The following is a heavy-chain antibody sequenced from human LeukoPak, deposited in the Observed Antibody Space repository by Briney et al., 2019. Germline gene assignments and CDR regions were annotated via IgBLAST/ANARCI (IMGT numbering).Heavy chain of an antibody. CDR1: GFIFSISD. CDR3: SQGLLS. Sequence: GGSLRLSCAASGFIFSISDMHWVRQAPGKGLQWVAFISYDGSKKHCADSVQGRCTISRDNSRNTLSLQLNSLRPDDTAVFYCSQGLLSWGQGTLLTVAA. J-gene: IGHJ5*02. V-gene: IGHV3-30*02. CDR2: ISYDGSKK.